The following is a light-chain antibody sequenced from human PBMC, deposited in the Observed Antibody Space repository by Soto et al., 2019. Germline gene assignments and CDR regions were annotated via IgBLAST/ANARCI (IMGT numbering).Light chain of an antibody. Sequence: QAVVTQPPSVSGAPGQRVTISCTGTSSNIGAGYDVHWYQQLPGTAPKLLIYGNSNRPSGVPDRFSGSKSGTSASLAITGLQAEDEADYYCQSYDSSLSGSVFGGGTQLTAL. V-gene: IGLV1-40*01. CDR1: SSNIGAGYD. CDR2: GNS. CDR3: QSYDSSLSGSV. J-gene: IGLJ7*02.